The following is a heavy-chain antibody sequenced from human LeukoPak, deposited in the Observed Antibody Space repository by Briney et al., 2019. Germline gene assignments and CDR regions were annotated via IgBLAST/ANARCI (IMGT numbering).Heavy chain of an antibody. V-gene: IGHV3-23*01. J-gene: IGHJ4*02. CDR2: ISDGGGNT. CDR3: ARHRSSWLIDY. Sequence: GGSLRLSCAASGFTFYSYPMSWVRQAPWERLQWVSGISDGGGNTYYADSVRGRFTISRDNSKNTLYLQMNSLRAEDTAVYYCARHRSSWLIDYWGQGTLVTVSS. CDR1: GFTFYSYP. D-gene: IGHD6-6*01.